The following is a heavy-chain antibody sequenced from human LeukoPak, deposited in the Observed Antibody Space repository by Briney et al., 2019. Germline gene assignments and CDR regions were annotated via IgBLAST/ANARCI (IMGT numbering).Heavy chain of an antibody. D-gene: IGHD2-2*01. CDR2: IYSGGST. J-gene: IGHJ4*02. CDR1: GFTVSSNY. CDR3: AGEREGIYCSSTSCPSTN. V-gene: IGHV3-66*02. Sequence: GGSLRLSCAASGFTVSSNYMSWVRQAPGKGLEWVSVIYSGGSTYYADSVKGRFTISRDNSKNTLYLQMNSLRAEGTAVYYCAGEREGIYCSSTSCPSTNWGQGTLVTVSS.